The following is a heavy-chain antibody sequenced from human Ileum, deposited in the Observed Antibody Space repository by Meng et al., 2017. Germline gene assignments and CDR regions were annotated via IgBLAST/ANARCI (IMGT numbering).Heavy chain of an antibody. V-gene: IGHV4-4*02. CDR3: ARHGGYYQDF. CDR2: IDHLGIA. J-gene: IGHJ4*02. D-gene: IGHD4-23*01. Sequence: GHLKEPGPGLVKASETLSLTCSVSGASMSVVSYWSWVRQSPGKGLEWIGQIDHLGIAYYKPSLKSRVTMSIDQSKSQFSLRLTSVSAADTAVYYCARHGGYYQDFWGQGTLVTVSS. CDR1: GASMSVVSY.